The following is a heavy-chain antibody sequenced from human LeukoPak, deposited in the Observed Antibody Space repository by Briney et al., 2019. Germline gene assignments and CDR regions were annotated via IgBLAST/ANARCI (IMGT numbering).Heavy chain of an antibody. CDR1: GFTFSSYW. V-gene: IGHV3-7*01. D-gene: IGHD3-3*01. J-gene: IGHJ5*02. CDR3: AREGMSGWFDP. CDR2: IKQDGSKK. Sequence: GGSLRLSCAASGFTFSSYWMSWVRQAPGKGLEWVANIKQDGSKKYHVDSVKGRFTISRDNAKNSLYLQMNSLRAEDTAVYYCAREGMSGWFDPWGQGTLVTVSS.